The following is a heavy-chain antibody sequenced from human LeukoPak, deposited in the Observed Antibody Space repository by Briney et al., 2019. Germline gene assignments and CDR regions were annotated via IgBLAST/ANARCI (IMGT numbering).Heavy chain of an antibody. CDR2: ISSSSSYI. Sequence: GGSLRLSCAASGFTFSSYSMNWVRQAPGKGLEWVSSISSSSSYIYYADSVKGRFTISRDNAKNSLYLQMNSLRAEDTAVYCCARKTLGGNWFDPWGQGTLVTVSS. D-gene: IGHD4-23*01. CDR3: ARKTLGGNWFDP. CDR1: GFTFSSYS. V-gene: IGHV3-21*01. J-gene: IGHJ5*02.